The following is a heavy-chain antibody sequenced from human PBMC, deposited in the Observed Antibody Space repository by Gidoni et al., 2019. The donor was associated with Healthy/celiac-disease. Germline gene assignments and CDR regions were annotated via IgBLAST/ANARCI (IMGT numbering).Heavy chain of an antibody. CDR3: ARDWYITMVRGVTDPYFDY. CDR1: GYPFTSYA. CDR2: INTNTGNP. J-gene: IGHJ4*02. V-gene: IGHV7-4-1*02. D-gene: IGHD3-10*01. Sequence: QVQLVQSGSELKKPGASVKVSCKASGYPFTSYAMNWVRQAPGQGLEWMGWINTNTGNPTYAQGFTGRFVFSLDTSVSTAYLQISSLKAEDTAVYYCARDWYITMVRGVTDPYFDYWGQGTLVTVSS.